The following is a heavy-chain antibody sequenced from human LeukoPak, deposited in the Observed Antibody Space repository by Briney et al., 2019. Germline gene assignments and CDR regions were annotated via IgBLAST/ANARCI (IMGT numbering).Heavy chain of an antibody. J-gene: IGHJ4*02. D-gene: IGHD1-26*01. CDR1: GGTFSSYA. Sequence: GASVKVSCKASGGTFSSYATSWVRQAPGQGLEWMGGIIPIFGTANYAQKFQGRVTITADESTSTAYMELSSLRSEDTAVYYCARFLSGSYLFDYWGQGTLVTVSS. V-gene: IGHV1-69*13. CDR2: IIPIFGTA. CDR3: ARFLSGSYLFDY.